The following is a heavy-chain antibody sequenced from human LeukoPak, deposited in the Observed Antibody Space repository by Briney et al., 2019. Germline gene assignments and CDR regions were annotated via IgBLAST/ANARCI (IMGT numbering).Heavy chain of an antibody. CDR1: GYTFTGYY. Sequence: ASVKVSCKASGYTFTGYYMHWVRQAPGQGLEWMGWINPNSGGTNYAQKFQGWVTMTRDTSISTAYMELSRLRSDDTAVYYCARGYYYDSSGYYYPYWGQGTPVTVSS. D-gene: IGHD3-22*01. CDR2: INPNSGGT. V-gene: IGHV1-2*04. J-gene: IGHJ4*02. CDR3: ARGYYYDSSGYYYPY.